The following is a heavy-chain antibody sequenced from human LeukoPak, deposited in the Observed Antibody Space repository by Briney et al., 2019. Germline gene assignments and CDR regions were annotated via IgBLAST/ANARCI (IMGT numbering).Heavy chain of an antibody. V-gene: IGHV4-61*05. D-gene: IGHD3-22*01. CDR1: GGSISSSSYY. CDR2: IYYSGST. J-gene: IGHJ6*03. Sequence: SETLSLTCIVSGGSISSSSYYWGWIRQPPGKGLEWIGYIYYSGSTNYNPSLKSRVTISVDTSKNQFSLKLSSVTAADTAVYYCARAGYYDSSGYYKRSNYYYYYMDVWGKGTTVTVSS. CDR3: ARAGYYDSSGYYKRSNYYYYYMDV.